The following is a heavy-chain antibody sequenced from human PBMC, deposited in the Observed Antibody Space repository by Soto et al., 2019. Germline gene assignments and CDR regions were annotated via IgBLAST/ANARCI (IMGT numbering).Heavy chain of an antibody. CDR1: GYTFTSYG. V-gene: IGHV1-18*01. J-gene: IGHJ6*03. Sequence: ASVKVSCKASGYTFTSYGISWVRQAPGQGLEWMGIISANNGSTSYAQKFQGWVTMTRDTSISTAYMELSRLRSDDTAVYYCARGQTAIFGVGPSYYMDVWGKGTTVTVSS. CDR3: ARGQTAIFGVGPSYYMDV. CDR2: ISANNGST. D-gene: IGHD3-3*01.